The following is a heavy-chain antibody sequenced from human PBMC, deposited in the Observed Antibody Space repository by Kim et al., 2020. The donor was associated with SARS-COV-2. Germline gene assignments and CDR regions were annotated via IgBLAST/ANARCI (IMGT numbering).Heavy chain of an antibody. V-gene: IGHV6-1*01. CDR2: TFYRSKRSRWYN. Sequence: SQTLSLTCAISGDSVSSNTATWNWIRRSPARGLEWLGRTFYRSKRSRWYNEYGLSVRGRISINPDTSRNQVSLELKYATPDDTAIYYCARDAGWGLDALDDWGLGTKVTVSS. CDR1: GDSVSSNTAT. J-gene: IGHJ3*01. CDR3: ARDAGWGLDALDD. D-gene: IGHD6-19*01.